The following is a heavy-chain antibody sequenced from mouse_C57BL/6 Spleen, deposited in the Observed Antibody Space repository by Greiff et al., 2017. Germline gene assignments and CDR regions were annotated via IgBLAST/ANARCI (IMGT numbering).Heavy chain of an antibody. CDR3: ARKGTAQAFAY. D-gene: IGHD3-2*02. V-gene: IGHV1-52*01. CDR1: GYTFTSYW. J-gene: IGHJ3*01. Sequence: QVQLQQPGAELVRPGSSVKLSCKASGYTFTSYWMHWVKQRPIQGLEWIGNIDPSDSETHYNQKFKDKATLTVDKSSSTAYMQLSSRTSEDSAVYYCARKGTAQAFAYWGQGTLVTVSA. CDR2: IDPSDSET.